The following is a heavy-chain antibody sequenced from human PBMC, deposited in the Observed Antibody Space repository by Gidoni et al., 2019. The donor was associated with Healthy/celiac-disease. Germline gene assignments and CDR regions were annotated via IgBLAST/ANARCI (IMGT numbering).Heavy chain of an antibody. Sequence: AASGFTFSSYDMHWVRQAPGKGLEWVAVISYDGSNKYYADSVKGRFTISRDNSKNTLYLQMNSLRAEDTAVYYCASGRITIFGVAQRAFDIWGQGTMVTVSS. CDR1: GFTFSSYD. CDR3: ASGRITIFGVAQRAFDI. CDR2: ISYDGSNK. J-gene: IGHJ3*02. V-gene: IGHV3-30-3*01. D-gene: IGHD3-3*01.